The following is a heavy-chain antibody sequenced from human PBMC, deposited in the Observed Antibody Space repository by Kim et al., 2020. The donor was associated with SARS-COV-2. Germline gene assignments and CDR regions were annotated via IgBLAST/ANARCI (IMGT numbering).Heavy chain of an antibody. D-gene: IGHD3-10*01. CDR3: AKAVLRGVNYYYYGMDV. J-gene: IGHJ6*01. CDR2: ISYDGSNK. V-gene: IGHV3-30*18. CDR1: GFTFNTYD. Sequence: GGSLRLSCAASGFTFNTYDMYWFRQAPGKGLEWVAVISYDGSNKYYADSVKGRFTISRDNSKNTLYLQMNSLRAEDTAVYYCAKAVLRGVNYYYYGMDV.